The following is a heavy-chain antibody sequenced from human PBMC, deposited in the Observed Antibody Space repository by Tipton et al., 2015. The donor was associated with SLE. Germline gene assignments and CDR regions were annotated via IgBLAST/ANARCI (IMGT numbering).Heavy chain of an antibody. Sequence: QLVQSGAEVKKPGASVKVSCKASGYTFINYGISWVRQAPGQGLEWMGWIRTYNGNTKYVQKLQGRVTMTTDTSTNTAYMELRSLRSDDTAVYYCARVSYDFWSGLNYWGQGTLVTVSS. V-gene: IGHV1-18*01. J-gene: IGHJ4*02. CDR1: GYTFINYG. CDR2: IRTYNGNT. D-gene: IGHD3-3*01. CDR3: ARVSYDFWSGLNY.